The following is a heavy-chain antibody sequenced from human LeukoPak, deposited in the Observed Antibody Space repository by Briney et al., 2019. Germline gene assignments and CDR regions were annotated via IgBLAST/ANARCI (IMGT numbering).Heavy chain of an antibody. J-gene: IGHJ4*02. CDR3: ATLGYSSSWYGVAEFDY. D-gene: IGHD6-13*01. CDR2: IDPSDSYT. V-gene: IGHV5-10-1*01. CDR1: GYSFTSYW. Sequence: GESLRISCKGAGYSFTSYWISWVRQMPGKGLEWMGRIDPSDSYTNYSPPFQGHVTISADKSISTAYLQWSSLKASDTAMYYCATLGYSSSWYGVAEFDYWGQGTLVTVSS.